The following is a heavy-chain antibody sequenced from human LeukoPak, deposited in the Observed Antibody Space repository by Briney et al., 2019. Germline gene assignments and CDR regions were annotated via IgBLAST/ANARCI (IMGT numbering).Heavy chain of an antibody. V-gene: IGHV4-39*07. J-gene: IGHJ4*02. CDR1: GGSISSSSYY. D-gene: IGHD3-22*01. Sequence: SETLSLTCTVSGGSISSSSYYWGWIRQPPGKGLEWIGSIYYSGSTYYNPSPKSRVTISVDTSKNQFSLKLSSVTAADTAVYYCARGRGSYYDSSERPYYFDYWGQGTLVTVSS. CDR2: IYYSGST. CDR3: ARGRGSYYDSSERPYYFDY.